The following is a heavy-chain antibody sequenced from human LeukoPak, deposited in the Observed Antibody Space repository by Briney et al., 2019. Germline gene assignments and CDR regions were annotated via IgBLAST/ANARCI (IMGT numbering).Heavy chain of an antibody. D-gene: IGHD1-26*01. V-gene: IGHV4-4*02. CDR3: AKVCGSYFLDY. Sequence: SGTLSLTCAVSGGSISSSNWWSLVRQPPGKGLEWIGEIYHSGSANYNPSLKSRVTISVDKSKNQFSLKLSSVTAADTAVYYCAKVCGSYFLDYWGQGTLVTVSS. CDR1: GGSISSSNW. CDR2: IYHSGSA. J-gene: IGHJ4*02.